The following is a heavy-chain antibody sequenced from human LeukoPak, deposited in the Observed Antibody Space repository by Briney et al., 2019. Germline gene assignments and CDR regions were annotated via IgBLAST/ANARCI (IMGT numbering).Heavy chain of an antibody. Sequence: ASVTVSCTASGYTFTSYDINWVRQATGQGLEWMGWMNPNSGNTGYAQKFQGRVTMTRNTSISTAYMELSSLRSEDTAVYYCARAIKRGVLGGLLGYNGGSRWFDPWGQGTLVTVSS. CDR3: ARAIKRGVLGGLLGYNGGSRWFDP. V-gene: IGHV1-8*01. CDR1: GYTFTSYD. J-gene: IGHJ5*02. CDR2: MNPNSGNT. D-gene: IGHD3-16*01.